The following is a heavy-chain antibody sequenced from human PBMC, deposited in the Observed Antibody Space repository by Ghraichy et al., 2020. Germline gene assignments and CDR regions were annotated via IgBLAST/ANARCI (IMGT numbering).Heavy chain of an antibody. J-gene: IGHJ5*02. CDR3: ARAVSSLFDP. CDR2: IYYSGST. CDR1: GGSVSSGSYY. V-gene: IGHV4-61*01. Sequence: ETLSLTCTVSGGSVSSGSYYWSWIRQPPGKGLEWIGYIYYSGSTNYNPSLKSRVTISVDTSKNQFSLKLSSVTAADTAVYYCARAVSSLFDPWGQGTLVTVSS. D-gene: IGHD2-2*01.